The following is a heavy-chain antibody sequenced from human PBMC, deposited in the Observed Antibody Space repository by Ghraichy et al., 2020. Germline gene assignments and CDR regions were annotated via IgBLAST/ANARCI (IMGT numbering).Heavy chain of an antibody. V-gene: IGHV1-58*01. Sequence: SVKVSCKASGFTFTSSAVQWVRQARGQRLEWIGWIVVGSGNTNYAQKFQERVTITRDMSTSTAYMELSSLRSEDTAVYYCAADFSVPGPFDIWGQGTMVTVSS. CDR1: GFTFTSSA. CDR3: AADFSVPGPFDI. J-gene: IGHJ3*02. D-gene: IGHD2/OR15-2a*01. CDR2: IVVGSGNT.